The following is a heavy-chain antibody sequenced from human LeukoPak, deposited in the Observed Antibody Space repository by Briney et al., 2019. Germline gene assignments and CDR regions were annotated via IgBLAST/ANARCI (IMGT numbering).Heavy chain of an antibody. V-gene: IGHV1-46*01. CDR1: GYTFTSNY. CDR3: ARSRGYSYGYPPRYDFDY. J-gene: IGHJ4*02. D-gene: IGHD5-18*01. CDR2: ISPSGGST. Sequence: ASVKVSCKAFGYTFTSNYMHWVRQAPGQGLEWMGVISPSGGSTTYAQKFQGRVTLTRDMSTSTVYMELSSLRSEDTAVYYCARSRGYSYGYPPRYDFDYWGQGTLVTVSS.